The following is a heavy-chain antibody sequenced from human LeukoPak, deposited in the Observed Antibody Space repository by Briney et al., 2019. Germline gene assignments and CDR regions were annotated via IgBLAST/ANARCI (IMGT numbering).Heavy chain of an antibody. J-gene: IGHJ4*02. CDR3: ASVFDS. CDR1: RFTFSSYG. V-gene: IGHV3-30*02. D-gene: IGHD5/OR15-5a*01. Sequence: GGSLRLSCAASRFTFSSYGMHWVRQAPGKGLEWVAYIQYDGSNEQYADSVKGRFSISRDSSKNILYLQMNSLRAEDTAVYYCASVFDSWGQGFLVTVSS. CDR2: IQYDGSNE.